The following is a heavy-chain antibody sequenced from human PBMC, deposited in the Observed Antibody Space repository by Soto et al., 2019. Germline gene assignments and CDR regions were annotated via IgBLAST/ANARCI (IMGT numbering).Heavy chain of an antibody. D-gene: IGHD3-22*01. J-gene: IGHJ4*02. V-gene: IGHV1-69*01. Sequence: QVQLVQSGAEVKKPGSSVKVSCKASGGTFSSYAISWVRQAPGQGLEWMGGIIPIFGTANYAQKFQGRVTITADESTSTADMELSSLRSEDTAVYYCARDYYDSSGYYPGGDYWGQGTLVTVSS. CDR1: GGTFSSYA. CDR3: ARDYYDSSGYYPGGDY. CDR2: IIPIFGTA.